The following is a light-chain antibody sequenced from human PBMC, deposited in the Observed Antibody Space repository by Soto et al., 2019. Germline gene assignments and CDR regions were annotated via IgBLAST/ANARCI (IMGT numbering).Light chain of an antibody. Sequence: DIVMTQSPDSLAVSLGERAPINCKSSQSVLYSSNNKNYLAWYQKKPGQPPKLXXYWASTRESGVPDRFSGSGSGTDLTLTISSLQAEDVAVYYCQQYYSTPPITFGQGTRLEIK. J-gene: IGKJ5*01. CDR1: QSVLYSSNNKNY. V-gene: IGKV4-1*01. CDR2: WAS. CDR3: QQYYSTPPIT.